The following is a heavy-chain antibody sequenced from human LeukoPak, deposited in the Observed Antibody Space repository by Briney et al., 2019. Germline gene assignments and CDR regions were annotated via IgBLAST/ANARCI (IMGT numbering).Heavy chain of an antibody. D-gene: IGHD4-11*01. CDR1: GGSISNYY. CDR3: ARTSMTTVTTTPSNWFDP. Sequence: PSETLSLTCTVSGGSISNYYWGWIRQPPGKGLEWIGSIYYSGSTYYNPSLKSRVTISVDTSKNQFSLKLSSVTAADTAVYYSARTSMTTVTTTPSNWFDPWGQGTLVTVSS. CDR2: IYYSGST. J-gene: IGHJ5*02. V-gene: IGHV4-39*01.